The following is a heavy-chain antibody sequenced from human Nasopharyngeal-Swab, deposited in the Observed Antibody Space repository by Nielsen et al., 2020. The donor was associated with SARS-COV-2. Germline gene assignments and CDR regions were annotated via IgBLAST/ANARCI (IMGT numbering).Heavy chain of an antibody. CDR3: ARDLVEYSSSSGLDY. CDR1: GGSISSSNW. V-gene: IGHV4-4*02. J-gene: IGHJ4*02. Sequence: SETLSLTCAVSGGSISSSNWWSWVRQPPGKGLEWIGEIYHSGSTNYNPSLKSRVTISVDKSKNQFSLKLSSVTAADTAVYYCARDLVEYSSSSGLDYWGQGTLVTVSS. D-gene: IGHD6-6*01. CDR2: IYHSGST.